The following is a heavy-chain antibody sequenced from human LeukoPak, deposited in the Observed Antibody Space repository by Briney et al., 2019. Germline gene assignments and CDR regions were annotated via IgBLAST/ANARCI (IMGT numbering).Heavy chain of an antibody. CDR1: GFTFSSYA. D-gene: IGHD3-16*01. V-gene: IGHV3-30-3*01. CDR3: ARVSEARAWGYYFDY. Sequence: GRSLRLSCAASGFTFSSYAMHWVRQAPGKGLEWVAVISYDGSNKYYADSVKGRFTISRDNSKNTLYLQMNSLRAEDTAVYYCARVSEARAWGYYFDYWGQGTLVTVSS. CDR2: ISYDGSNK. J-gene: IGHJ4*02.